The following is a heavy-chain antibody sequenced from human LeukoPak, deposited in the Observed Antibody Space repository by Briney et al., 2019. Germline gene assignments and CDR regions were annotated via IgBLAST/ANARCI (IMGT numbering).Heavy chain of an antibody. CDR2: ISTYNGNT. CDR1: GYTFTTYG. Sequence: GASVKVSCKASGYTFTTYGISWVRQAPGQGLEWMGWISTYNGNTHYAQKFQGRVTMTTDTSTSTAYMELRSRRSDDTAVYYCARDPPADFWSGFYSYFDFWGQGTLVTVSS. D-gene: IGHD3-3*01. J-gene: IGHJ4*02. CDR3: ARDPPADFWSGFYSYFDF. V-gene: IGHV1-18*01.